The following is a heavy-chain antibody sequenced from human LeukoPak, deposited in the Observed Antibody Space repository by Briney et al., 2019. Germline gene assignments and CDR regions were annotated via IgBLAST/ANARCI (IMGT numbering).Heavy chain of an antibody. J-gene: IGHJ1*01. Sequence: SVKVSRKASGGTFSSYAISWVRQAPGQGLEWMGGIIPIFGTANYAQKFQGRVTITADKSTSTAYMELSSLRSEDTAVYYCASCSSTSCYHLGYFQHWGQGTLVTVSS. CDR1: GGTFSSYA. V-gene: IGHV1-69*06. CDR3: ASCSSTSCYHLGYFQH. D-gene: IGHD2-2*01. CDR2: IIPIFGTA.